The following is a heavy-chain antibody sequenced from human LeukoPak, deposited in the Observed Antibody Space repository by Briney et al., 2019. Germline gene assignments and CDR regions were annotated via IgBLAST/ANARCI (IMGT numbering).Heavy chain of an antibody. CDR1: GFTFSRNA. Sequence: GALRLSCAASGFTFSRNAMSWVRQAPGKGLEWVSGISGSRGTTYYADSVKGRLTISRDNSKNTLYLQMNSLRADDTAVYYCAKERTGGWPFDYWGQGTLVTVSS. V-gene: IGHV3-23*01. CDR3: AKERTGGWPFDY. D-gene: IGHD6-19*01. CDR2: ISGSRGTT. J-gene: IGHJ4*02.